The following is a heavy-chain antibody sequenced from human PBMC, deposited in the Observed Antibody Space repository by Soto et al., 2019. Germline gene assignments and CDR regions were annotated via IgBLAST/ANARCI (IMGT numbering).Heavy chain of an antibody. D-gene: IGHD3-9*01. J-gene: IGHJ6*02. CDR2: IIPIFGTA. Sequence: GASVKVSCKASGGTFSSYAISWVRQAPGQGLEWMGGIIPIFGTANYAQKFQGRVTITADESTSTAYMELSSLRSEDTAVYYCAGETTFDILTGYYPNYYYYGMDVWGQGTTVTVSS. CDR3: AGETTFDILTGYYPNYYYYGMDV. CDR1: GGTFSSYA. V-gene: IGHV1-69*13.